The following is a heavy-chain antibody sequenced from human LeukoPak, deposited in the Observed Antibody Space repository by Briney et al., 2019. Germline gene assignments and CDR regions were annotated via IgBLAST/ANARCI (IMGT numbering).Heavy chain of an antibody. J-gene: IGHJ5*02. V-gene: IGHV3-66*04. CDR2: IYSDGGT. CDR1: GFTVSSDY. CDR3: ARQSGGPYDWFDP. D-gene: IGHD2-15*01. Sequence: GGSLRLSCAASGFTVSSDYMNWVRQAPGKGLEWVSVIYSDGGTYYADSVKGRFTISRDKSKNTLYLQLNSLRAEDTAVYFCARQSGGPYDWFDPWGQGTLVTVSS.